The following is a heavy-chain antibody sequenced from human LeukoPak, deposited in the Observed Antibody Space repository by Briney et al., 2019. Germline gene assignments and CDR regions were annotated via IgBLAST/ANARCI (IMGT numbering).Heavy chain of an antibody. CDR1: GFTFSSYG. CDR3: AKDRYSYAFEYSDS. Sequence: GGSLRLSCAASGFTFSSYGMHWVRQAPGKGLDWVAVISNDGSKKYYADSVKGRFTISRDNSKNTLSLQVSSLRTDDTAVYYCAKDRYSYAFEYSDSWGQGTLVTVSS. V-gene: IGHV3-30*18. D-gene: IGHD5-18*01. CDR2: ISNDGSKK. J-gene: IGHJ4*02.